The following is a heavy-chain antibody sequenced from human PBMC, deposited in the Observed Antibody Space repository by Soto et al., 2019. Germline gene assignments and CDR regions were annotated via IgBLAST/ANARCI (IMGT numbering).Heavy chain of an antibody. V-gene: IGHV1-69*13. CDR1: GGTFSSYA. Sequence: SVKVSCKASGGTFSSYAISWVRQAPGQGLEWMGGIIPIFGTANYAQKFQGRVTITADESTSTAYMELSSLRSEDTAVHYCARHVPFSSSPGWDWFDPWGQGTLVTVSS. D-gene: IGHD6-6*01. J-gene: IGHJ5*02. CDR3: ARHVPFSSSPGWDWFDP. CDR2: IIPIFGTA.